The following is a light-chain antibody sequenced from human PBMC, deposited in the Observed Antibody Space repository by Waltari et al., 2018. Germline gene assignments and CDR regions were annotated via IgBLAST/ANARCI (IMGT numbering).Light chain of an antibody. V-gene: IGKV3-15*01. CDR2: GAS. Sequence: EIVMTQSPATLSVSPGERATLSCRASQSVSSNLAWYQQKPGQDPRLLIYGASTRATGIPARFSGSGSGTEFTLTISSLQSEDFAVYYCQQYNNWPFTFGGGTKVEIK. CDR3: QQYNNWPFT. J-gene: IGKJ4*01. CDR1: QSVSSN.